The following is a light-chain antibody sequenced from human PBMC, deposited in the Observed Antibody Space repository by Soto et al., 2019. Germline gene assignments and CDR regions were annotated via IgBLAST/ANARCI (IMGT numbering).Light chain of an antibody. Sequence: SALTQPASVSGSPGQSITISCTGTSSDVGGYKYVSWYQQHPDKAPRLIIFEVSNRPSGISSRFSGSKSGNTASLTISGLQADDEGYYYCSSYTSRSTLYVFGTGTKVTVL. CDR2: EVS. CDR1: SSDVGGYKY. CDR3: SSYTSRSTLYV. V-gene: IGLV2-14*01. J-gene: IGLJ1*01.